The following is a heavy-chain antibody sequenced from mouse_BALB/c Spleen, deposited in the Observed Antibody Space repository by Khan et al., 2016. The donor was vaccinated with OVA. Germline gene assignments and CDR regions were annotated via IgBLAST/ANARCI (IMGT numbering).Heavy chain of an antibody. D-gene: IGHD1-1*01. CDR3: ARGNYYGYAMAY. J-gene: IGHJ4*01. V-gene: IGHV3-2*02. Sequence: EVELVESGPGLVKPSQSLSLTCTVTGYSITSNYAWNWIRQFPGNKLEWMGYISYSGRTSYIPSLKSRISITRDTSKNQFFLQLNAVTTEDTATYYCARGNYYGYAMAYWGQGTSVTVSS. CDR1: GYSITSNYA. CDR2: ISYSGRT.